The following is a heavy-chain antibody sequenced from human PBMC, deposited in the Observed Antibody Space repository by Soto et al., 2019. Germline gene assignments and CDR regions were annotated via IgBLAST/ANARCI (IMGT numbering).Heavy chain of an antibody. V-gene: IGHV3-15*01. Sequence: EVQLVESGGGLVKPGGSLRLSCAASGFTFSNTWMSWVRQAPGKGLEWVGRIKNKNNGATTDYAAPVKGRFSISRDDSKNTLSLQMNSLKIEDSAVYYCTTYVPTTHFDYWGQGTLVTVSS. CDR1: GFTFSNTW. D-gene: IGHD1-1*01. CDR2: IKNKNNGATT. J-gene: IGHJ4*02. CDR3: TTYVPTTHFDY.